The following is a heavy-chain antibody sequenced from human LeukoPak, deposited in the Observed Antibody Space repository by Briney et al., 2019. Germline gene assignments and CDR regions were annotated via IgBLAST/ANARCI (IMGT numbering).Heavy chain of an antibody. CDR1: GFTFSSYW. V-gene: IGHV3-7*01. Sequence: PGGSLRLSCAASGFTFSSYWMSWVRQAPGKGLEWVANIKQDGSEKYYVDSVKGRFTISRDNAKNSLYLQMNSLRAEDTAVYYCASSDSSGYYYGDYWGQGTLVTVSS. CDR3: ASSDSSGYYYGDY. D-gene: IGHD3-22*01. J-gene: IGHJ4*02. CDR2: IKQDGSEK.